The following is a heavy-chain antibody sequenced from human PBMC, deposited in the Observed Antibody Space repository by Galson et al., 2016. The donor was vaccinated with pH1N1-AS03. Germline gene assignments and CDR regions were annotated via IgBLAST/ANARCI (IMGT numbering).Heavy chain of an antibody. J-gene: IGHJ4*02. CDR2: ISTYTGET. V-gene: IGHV1-18*01. Sequence: SVKVSCKASGYTFTHFGISWVRQAPGQGLECLGWISTYTGETNYAQKFQGRVTMTTDTSTNTVYMELRALTSDDTALYYCARVWPGKDRRLDNWGQGTLVTVSS. D-gene: IGHD4-23*01. CDR1: GYTFTHFG. CDR3: ARVWPGKDRRLDN.